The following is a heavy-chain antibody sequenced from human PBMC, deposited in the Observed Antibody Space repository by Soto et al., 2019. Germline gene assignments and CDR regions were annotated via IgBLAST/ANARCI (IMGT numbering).Heavy chain of an antibody. CDR1: GYHLTSYG. D-gene: IGHD3-9*01. CDR3: ATTTGYSYYYYGMGV. CDR2: ISAYNGDT. Sequence: QVQLVQSGAEVKKPGASVKVSCKASGYHLTSYGISWVRQAPGQGLERMGWISAYNGDTNYAQKFQGRGTLTTDTTTSTAYMELRSLRSGDTAVYYCATTTGYSYYYYGMGVWGQGTTVTVSS. V-gene: IGHV1-18*01. J-gene: IGHJ6*02.